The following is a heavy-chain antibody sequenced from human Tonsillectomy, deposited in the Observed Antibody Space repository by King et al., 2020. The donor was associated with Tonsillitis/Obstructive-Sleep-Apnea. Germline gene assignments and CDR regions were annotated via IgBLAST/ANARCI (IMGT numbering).Heavy chain of an antibody. CDR1: GGSISSSSYY. CDR3: ARHPDYYYYYMDV. Sequence: QLQESGPGLVKPSETLSLTCTVSGGSISSSSYYWGGIRQPPGKGREWIGCISYSGSPYYNPSLKSRVTISVDTSKNQCSLKLSSVTAADTAVYYCARHPDYYYYYMDVWGRGTTVTVSS. V-gene: IGHV4-39*01. J-gene: IGHJ6*03. CDR2: ISYSGSP.